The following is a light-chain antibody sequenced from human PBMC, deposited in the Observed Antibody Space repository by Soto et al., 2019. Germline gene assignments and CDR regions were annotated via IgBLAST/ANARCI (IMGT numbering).Light chain of an antibody. CDR3: GSWDSSLSAYV. CDR2: SSH. Sequence: QSVLTQPPSASGTPGQRVTISCSGSSSSIGDYHVHWYQQLPGAAPKVLIHSSHQRPSGVPDRFSGSKSGTSATLGITGFQTGDEADYYCGSWDSSLSAYVFGTGTKVTVL. CDR1: SSSIGDYH. J-gene: IGLJ1*01. V-gene: IGLV1-44*01.